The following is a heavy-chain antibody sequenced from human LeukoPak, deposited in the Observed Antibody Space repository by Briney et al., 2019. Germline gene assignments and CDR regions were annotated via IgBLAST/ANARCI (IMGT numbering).Heavy chain of an antibody. CDR1: GFTVSSNY. J-gene: IGHJ4*02. D-gene: IGHD2-2*01. Sequence: QPGGSLRLSRAASGFTVSSNYMSWVRQAPGKGLEGVSVIYSGGSTYYADSVKGRFTISRDNSKNTLYLQMNSLRAEDTAVYYCARASPGCSSTSCFILGFDYWGQGTLVTVSS. CDR3: ARASPGCSSTSCFILGFDY. V-gene: IGHV3-66*02. CDR2: IYSGGST.